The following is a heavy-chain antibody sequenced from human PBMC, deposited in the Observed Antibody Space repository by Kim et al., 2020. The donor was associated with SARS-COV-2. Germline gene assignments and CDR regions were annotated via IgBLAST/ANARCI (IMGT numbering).Heavy chain of an antibody. V-gene: IGHV6-1*01. CDR2: TYYRSKWYT. D-gene: IGHD6-19*01. CDR3: ARDRQRAGTGVDY. J-gene: IGHJ4*02. Sequence: SQTLSLTCDISGDSVSSNSAAWNWIRQSPSRGLEWLGRTYYRSKWYTDYALSVKGRITINPDTSKNQFSLQLNSVTPEDTAVYYCARDRQRAGTGVDYWGQGNLGTV. CDR1: GDSVSSNSAA.